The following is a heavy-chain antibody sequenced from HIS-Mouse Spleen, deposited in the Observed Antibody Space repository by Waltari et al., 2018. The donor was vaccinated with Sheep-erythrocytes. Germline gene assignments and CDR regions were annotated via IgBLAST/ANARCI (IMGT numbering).Heavy chain of an antibody. CDR3: AQTGATTPHFDY. CDR2: IIPLLGIA. D-gene: IGHD1-26*01. CDR1: GGTFSSYA. J-gene: IGHJ4*02. V-gene: IGHV1-69*04. Sequence: QVQLVQSGAEVKKPGSSVKVSCKASGGTFSSYAISWVRQAPGQGLEWMGRIIPLLGIANSAQKFQGRVPITADKSTRTAYMELSSLRSEDTAVYYCAQTGATTPHFDYWGQGTLVTVSS.